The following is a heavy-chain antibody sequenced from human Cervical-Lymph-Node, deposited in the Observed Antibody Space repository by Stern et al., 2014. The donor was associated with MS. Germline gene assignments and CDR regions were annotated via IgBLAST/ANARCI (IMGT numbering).Heavy chain of an antibody. D-gene: IGHD3-3*01. CDR1: RFTFSSYA. Sequence: QVKLVESGGGVVQPGRSLRLSCAASRFTFSSYAMHWVRQAPGKGLEWVAVISFDGRNKYYADSVRGRFTISRDNSKNTLYLQMNSLGAEDTAVYYCARDDLRNYDFSWRNWGQGTLVTVSS. CDR2: ISFDGRNK. CDR3: ARDDLRNYDFSWRN. V-gene: IGHV3-30*04. J-gene: IGHJ4*02.